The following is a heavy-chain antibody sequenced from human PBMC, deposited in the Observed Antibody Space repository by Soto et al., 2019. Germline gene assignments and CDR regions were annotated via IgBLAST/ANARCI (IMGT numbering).Heavy chain of an antibody. CDR1: GFTFSAYA. D-gene: IGHD6-19*01. J-gene: IGHJ4*02. V-gene: IGHV3-30*18. CDR3: AKGGRQWLVTSDFNY. CDR2: VSHDGRNT. Sequence: VQLVESGGGVVQPGRSLRLSCAASGFTFSAYAMHWVRQAPGKGLEWVAVVSHDGRNTHYADAVKGRFTISRDSSKNTVSLEMTSLTAEDTAVYYCAKGGRQWLVTSDFNYWGQGALVTVSS.